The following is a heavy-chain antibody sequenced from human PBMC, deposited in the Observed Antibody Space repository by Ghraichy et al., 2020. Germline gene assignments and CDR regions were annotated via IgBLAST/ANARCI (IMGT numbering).Heavy chain of an antibody. V-gene: IGHV3-53*01. CDR2: IYSGGST. CDR1: GFTVSSNY. D-gene: IGHD2-2*01. Sequence: GGSLRLSCAASGFTVSSNYMSWVRQAPGKGLEWVSVIYSGGSTYYADSVKGRFTISRDNSKNTLYLQMNSLRAEDTAVYYCSRLSRPDDIVVVPAASVHDAFDIWGQGTMVTVSS. CDR3: SRLSRPDDIVVVPAASVHDAFDI. J-gene: IGHJ3*02.